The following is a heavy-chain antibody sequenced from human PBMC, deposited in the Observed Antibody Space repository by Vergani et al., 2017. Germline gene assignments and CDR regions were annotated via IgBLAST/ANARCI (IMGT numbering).Heavy chain of an antibody. V-gene: IGHV3-9*01. CDR3: VKXIAASGKYWYFDL. J-gene: IGHJ2*01. D-gene: IGHD6-13*01. CDR1: GFTFDDYA. CDR2: INWNSDSI. Sequence: EVQLVESGGGLVQPGRSLALSCAASGFTFDDYAMHWVRQAPGKGLEWVSGINWNSDSIAYADSVKGRFTISRDNAKNSLYLQMNSLRAEDTALYYCVKXIAASGKYWYFDLWGRGTLVAVSS.